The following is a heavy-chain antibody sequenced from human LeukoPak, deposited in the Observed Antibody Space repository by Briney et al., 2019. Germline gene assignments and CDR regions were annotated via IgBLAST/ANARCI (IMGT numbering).Heavy chain of an antibody. CDR3: ARDRSSAY. J-gene: IGHJ4*02. CDR1: GFTLSNYW. D-gene: IGHD2-15*01. V-gene: IGHV3-7*01. CDR2: IKQDGSEK. Sequence: GGSLRLSCAVSGFTLSNYWMSWVRQAPGKGLEWVANIKQDGSEKYYVDSVKGRFTISRDNAKNSLYLQMNSLRAEDTAVYYCARDRSSAYWGQGTLVTVSS.